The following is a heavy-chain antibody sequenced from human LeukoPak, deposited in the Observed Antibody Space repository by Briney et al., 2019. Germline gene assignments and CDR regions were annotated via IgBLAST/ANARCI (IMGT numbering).Heavy chain of an antibody. V-gene: IGHV3-30*02. D-gene: IGHD6-19*01. CDR2: IRYVGTNK. CDR1: EFTFSNYG. CDR3: ARRSSSGWYPDYYYYYMDV. J-gene: IGHJ6*03. Sequence: PGGSLRLSCAASEFTFSNYGMHWVRQAPGKGLEWVAFIRYVGTNKYYADSVKGRFTISRDNSKNTLYLKMNSLRGEDTAVYYCARRSSSGWYPDYYYYYMDVWGKGTTVTISS.